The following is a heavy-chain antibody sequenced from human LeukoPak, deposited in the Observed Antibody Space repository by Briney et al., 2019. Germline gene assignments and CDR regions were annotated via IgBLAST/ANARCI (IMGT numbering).Heavy chain of an antibody. D-gene: IGHD3-22*01. J-gene: IGHJ3*02. CDR3: ARDRDYYDSSGAHYDAFDI. CDR1: GFTFSSYW. Sequence: GGSLRLSCAASGFTFSSYWMHWVRQAPGKGLVWVSHIKRDGSNTKYADSVEGRFTISRDNAKNTLYLQMNSLRAEDTAVYYCARDRDYYDSSGAHYDAFDIWGQGTMVTVSS. CDR2: IKRDGSNT. V-gene: IGHV3-74*01.